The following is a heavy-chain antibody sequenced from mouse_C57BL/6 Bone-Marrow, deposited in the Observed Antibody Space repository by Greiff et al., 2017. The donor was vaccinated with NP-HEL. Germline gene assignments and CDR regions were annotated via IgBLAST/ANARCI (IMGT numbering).Heavy chain of an antibody. CDR1: GFTFSSYG. D-gene: IGHD2-1*01. CDR2: ISSGGSYT. V-gene: IGHV5-6*02. Sequence: DVKLVESGGDLVKPGGSLKLSCAASGFTFSSYGMSWVRQTPDKRLEWVATISSGGSYTYYLDSVKGRFTISRDNAKNTLYLQMSSLKSEDTAMYYCARRGIYYGNYVGYFDVWGTGTTVTVSS. CDR3: ARRGIYYGNYVGYFDV. J-gene: IGHJ1*03.